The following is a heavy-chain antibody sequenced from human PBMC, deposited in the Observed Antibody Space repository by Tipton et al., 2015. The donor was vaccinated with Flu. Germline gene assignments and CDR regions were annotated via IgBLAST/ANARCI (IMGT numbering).Heavy chain of an antibody. CDR2: IYYSATT. J-gene: IGHJ6*02. CDR3: ARGCRYCSGGRRDVMDV. CDR1: GDSIASDYY. V-gene: IGHV4-31*03. D-gene: IGHD2-15*01. Sequence: TLSLTCSVSGDSIASDYYWSWIRQHPGKGLEWIGYIYYSATTYYNPSLKSRATILVDTSKNQFSLKLSSVTAADTAVYYCARGCRYCSGGRRDVMDVWGQGTTVTVSS.